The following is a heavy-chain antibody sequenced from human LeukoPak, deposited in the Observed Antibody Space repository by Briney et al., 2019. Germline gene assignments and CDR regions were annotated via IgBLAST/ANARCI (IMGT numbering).Heavy chain of an antibody. CDR1: GYTFTGYY. CDR3: ARDLPRNYYDSSSPGDY. J-gene: IGHJ4*02. D-gene: IGHD3-22*01. CDR2: INPNSGGT. V-gene: IGHV1-2*02. Sequence: GASVKVSCKASGYTFTGYYMHWVRQAPGQGLEWMGWINPNSGGTNYAQKFQGRVTMTRDTSISTAYKELSRLRSDDTAVYYCARDLPRNYYDSSSPGDYWGQGTLVTVSS.